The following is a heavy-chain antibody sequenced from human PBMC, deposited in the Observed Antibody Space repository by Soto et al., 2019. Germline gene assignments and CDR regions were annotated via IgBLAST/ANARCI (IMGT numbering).Heavy chain of an antibody. CDR1: GVTFSSHA. CDR2: IIPRSGAT. V-gene: IGHV1-69*01. CDR3: ARDPALRIVGPTYGMDL. Sequence: QLQLVQSGAEVKKPGSSVNVSCKASGVTFSSHAISWVRQAPGQGLEWMGGIIPRSGATRYAQNFQGRLTIRAVESTTTAYMELSSLRSEDTAVYYCARDPALRIVGPTYGMDLWGQGTTVTVSS. D-gene: IGHD1-26*01. J-gene: IGHJ6*02.